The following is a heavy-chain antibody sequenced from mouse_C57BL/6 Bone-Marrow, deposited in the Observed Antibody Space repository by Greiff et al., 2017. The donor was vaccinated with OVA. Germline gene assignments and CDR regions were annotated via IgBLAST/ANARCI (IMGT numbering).Heavy chain of an antibody. CDR1: GFSLPSYG. CDR3: ARIDYDYPYYYAMDY. Sequence: QVQLQQSGPGLVQPSQSLSITCTVSGFSLPSYGVHWVRQSPGKGLEWLGVIWSGGSTDYNAAFISRLSISKDNSKSQVFFKMNSLPADDTAIYYCARIDYDYPYYYAMDYWGQGTSVTVSS. CDR2: IWSGGST. V-gene: IGHV2-2*01. J-gene: IGHJ4*01. D-gene: IGHD2-4*01.